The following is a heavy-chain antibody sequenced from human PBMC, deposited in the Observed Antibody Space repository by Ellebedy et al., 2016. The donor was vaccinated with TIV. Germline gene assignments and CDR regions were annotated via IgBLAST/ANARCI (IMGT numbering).Heavy chain of an antibody. J-gene: IGHJ6*02. CDR2: IHHRGNT. V-gene: IGHV4-4*02. D-gene: IGHD6-19*01. CDR3: ARVYSSGWAVGYTMDV. Sequence: MPSETLSLTCTVSGVSISSSNWWNWVRQSPEKGLEWIREIHHRGNTKHNPSLGGRVTISVDKSKNQISLMLTSVTAADTAVYYCARVYSSGWAVGYTMDVWGQGTTVTVSS. CDR1: GVSISSSNW.